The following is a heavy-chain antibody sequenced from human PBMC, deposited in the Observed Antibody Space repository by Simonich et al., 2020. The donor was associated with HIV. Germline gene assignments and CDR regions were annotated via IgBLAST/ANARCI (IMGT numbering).Heavy chain of an antibody. CDR3: ARAFIVGDLRGAFNI. Sequence: QVQLQQWGAGLLKPSETLSLTCAVYGGSFSAYYWSWVRQHPGKGLEWIGEINHSESTNYNPSLKSRVTISLDTSKNQFSLKLSSVTAADTAVYYCARAFIVGDLRGAFNIWGQGTMVTVSS. D-gene: IGHD1-26*01. CDR1: GGSFSAYY. V-gene: IGHV4-34*01. J-gene: IGHJ3*02. CDR2: INHSEST.